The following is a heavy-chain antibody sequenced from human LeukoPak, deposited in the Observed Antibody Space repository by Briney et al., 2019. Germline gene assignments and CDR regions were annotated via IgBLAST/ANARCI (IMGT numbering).Heavy chain of an antibody. CDR2: ISAYNDNT. CDR1: GFTFTSYG. D-gene: IGHD3-22*01. V-gene: IGHV1-18*01. Sequence: VASVKVSCKASGFTFTSYGISWVRQAPGQGLEWMGWISAYNDNTNYAQKVQGRVTMTTDTSTSTAYMELRSLRSDDTAVYYCARVSKYYYDSSGYLGAFDIWGQGTMVTVSS. CDR3: ARVSKYYYDSSGYLGAFDI. J-gene: IGHJ3*02.